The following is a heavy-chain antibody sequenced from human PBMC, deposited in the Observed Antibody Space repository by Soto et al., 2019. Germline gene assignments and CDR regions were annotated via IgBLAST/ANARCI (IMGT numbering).Heavy chain of an antibody. J-gene: IGHJ6*02. CDR2: IYSSGST. CDR3: ATDYPFFTVTASGAMDV. CDR1: GGSIDNFY. D-gene: IGHD4-17*01. Sequence: SETLSLTCTVSGGSIDNFYWSWIRQPPGKGLEWIGYIYSSGSTNYNPSLKSRVTILVDRSKNQFSLKLSSVTAADTAVYFCATDYPFFTVTASGAMDVWGQGTLVTVSS. V-gene: IGHV4-59*01.